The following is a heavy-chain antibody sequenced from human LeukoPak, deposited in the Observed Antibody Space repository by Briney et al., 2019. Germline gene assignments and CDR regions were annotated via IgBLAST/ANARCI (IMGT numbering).Heavy chain of an antibody. J-gene: IGHJ6*02. CDR3: ARDRITMVRARSFYGMTS. CDR1: GGSISSGGYY. V-gene: IGHV4-31*03. CDR2: IYYSGST. Sequence: SETLSLTCTVSGGSISSGGYYWSWIRQHPGKGLEWIGYIYYSGSTYYNPSLKSRVTISVDTSKNQFSLKLSSVTAADTAVYYCARDRITMVRARSFYGMTSGAKGPRSPSP. D-gene: IGHD3-10*01.